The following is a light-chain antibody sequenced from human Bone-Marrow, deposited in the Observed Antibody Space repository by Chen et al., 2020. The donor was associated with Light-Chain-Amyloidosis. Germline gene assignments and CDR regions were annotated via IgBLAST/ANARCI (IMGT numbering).Light chain of an antibody. J-gene: IGKJ2*01. CDR1: QSLLFTSNRKKY. CDR3: QQYYSPPYT. CDR2: WAS. V-gene: IGKV4-1*01. Sequence: DIVLTQSPDSLAVSLGERATINCKSSQSLLFTSNRKKYLAWSQHRPGQPPELLLYWASVRESGVPDRFTGSGSDTNVTLTISSLQAEDVAVYYCQQYYSPPYTFGQGTKLEIK.